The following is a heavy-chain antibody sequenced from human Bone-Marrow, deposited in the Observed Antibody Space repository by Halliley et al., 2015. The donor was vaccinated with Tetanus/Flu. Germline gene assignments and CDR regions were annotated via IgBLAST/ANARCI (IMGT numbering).Heavy chain of an antibody. Sequence: GNTYYADPMEGRSPNSRDNSKNTLYLQMGSRRAEDTAVYYCARGGSSWSGGSYYYYYAMDVWGQGTTVTVSS. D-gene: IGHD6-13*01. J-gene: IGHJ6*02. V-gene: IGHV3-53*01. CDR3: ARGGSSWSGGSYYYYYAMDV. CDR2: GNT.